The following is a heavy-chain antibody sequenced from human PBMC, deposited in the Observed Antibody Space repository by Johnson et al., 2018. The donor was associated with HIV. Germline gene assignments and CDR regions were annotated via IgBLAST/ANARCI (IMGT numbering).Heavy chain of an antibody. CDR2: ISWNSGSI. J-gene: IGHJ3*02. D-gene: IGHD3-3*01. V-gene: IGHV3-9*01. CDR1: GFTFDDYA. CDR3: VRVGLWSGYCRDAFDI. Sequence: VQLVESGGGLVQPGRSLRLSCAASGFTFDDYAMHWVRQAPGKGLEWVSGISWNSGSIGYADSVKGRFTISRDNAKNSLYLQMNSLRAEDTAVYYCVRVGLWSGYCRDAFDIWGQGTMVTVSS.